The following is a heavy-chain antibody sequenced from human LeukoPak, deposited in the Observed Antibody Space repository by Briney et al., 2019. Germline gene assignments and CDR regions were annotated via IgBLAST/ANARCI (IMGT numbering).Heavy chain of an antibody. Sequence: SETLSLTCTVSGGSISSSSSYWGWIRQPPGKGLEWIGSIFYSGSTYYNPSLKSRVTISVDTSKNQFSMMLSSVTAADTAVYYCAGLAGYSGTWYPVGAFDIWGQGTMVTVSS. CDR3: AGLAGYSGTWYPVGAFDI. CDR1: GGSISSSSSY. CDR2: IFYSGST. D-gene: IGHD6-13*01. V-gene: IGHV4-39*01. J-gene: IGHJ3*02.